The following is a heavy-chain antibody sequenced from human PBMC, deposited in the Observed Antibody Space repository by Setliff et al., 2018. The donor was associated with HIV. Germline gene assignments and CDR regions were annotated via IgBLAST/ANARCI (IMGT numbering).Heavy chain of an antibody. Sequence: SETLSLTCTVSGGSISSSVYYWGWIRQPPGKGLEWIGSIYYSGTTYYNPSLKSRVAISVDTSKNQFSLKLNSVTAADTAVYYCARSPPTTFWSGYTYYYYMDVWGKGTTVTVSS. CDR2: IYYSGTT. CDR1: GGSISSSVYY. J-gene: IGHJ6*03. V-gene: IGHV4-39*07. CDR3: ARSPPTTFWSGYTYYYYMDV. D-gene: IGHD3-3*01.